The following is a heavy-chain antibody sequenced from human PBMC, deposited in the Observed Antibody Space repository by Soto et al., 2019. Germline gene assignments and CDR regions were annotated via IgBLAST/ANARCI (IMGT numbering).Heavy chain of an antibody. Sequence: GASVKVSCKASGYTFTSYGISWVRQAPGQGLEWMGWISAYNGNTNYAQKLQGRVTMTTDTSTSTAYMELRSLRSEDTAVYYCARTFESSGDSSVRYNWFDPWGQGTLVILSS. CDR3: ARTFESSGDSSVRYNWFDP. V-gene: IGHV1-18*01. J-gene: IGHJ5*02. D-gene: IGHD3-22*01. CDR2: ISAYNGNT. CDR1: GYTFTSYG.